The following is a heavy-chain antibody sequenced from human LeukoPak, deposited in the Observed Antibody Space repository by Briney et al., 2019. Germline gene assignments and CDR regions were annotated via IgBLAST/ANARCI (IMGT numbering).Heavy chain of an antibody. CDR2: RGGRTT. D-gene: IGHD2-21*01. CDR1: GFTFRSFA. Sequence: GGSLRLSCAASGFTFRSFAMSWVRQAPGKGLEWVPVRGGRTTFYADSVKGRFTISRDNSKNTLYLQMNSLRAEDTAIYYCAKKEGDTYFSWYMDVWGKGTTVTVSS. CDR3: AKKEGDTYFSWYMDV. V-gene: IGHV3-23*01. J-gene: IGHJ6*03.